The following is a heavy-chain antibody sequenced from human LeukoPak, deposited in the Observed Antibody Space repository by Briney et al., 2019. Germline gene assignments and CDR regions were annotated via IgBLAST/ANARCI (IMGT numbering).Heavy chain of an antibody. CDR3: ARDRMYCSSTSCYNLPLYGMDV. Sequence: GGSLRLSCAASGFTFSSYAVHWVRQAPGKGLEWVAVISYDGSNKYYADSVKGRFTISRDNSKNTLYLQMNSLRAEDTAVYYCARDRMYCSSTSCYNLPLYGMDVWGQGTTVTVSS. CDR1: GFTFSSYA. D-gene: IGHD2-2*02. V-gene: IGHV3-30-3*01. J-gene: IGHJ6*02. CDR2: ISYDGSNK.